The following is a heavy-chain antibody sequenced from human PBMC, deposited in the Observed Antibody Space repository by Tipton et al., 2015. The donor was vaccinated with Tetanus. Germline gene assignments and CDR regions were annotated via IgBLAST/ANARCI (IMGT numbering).Heavy chain of an antibody. CDR3: ARDQGGGRVARLNWFGP. Sequence: TLSLTCSVSGASISSGGYFWNWIRHRPGKGLEWIGYIYYSGSTFYNPSLKSRVNISVDTSSNQFSLRLSSVTAADTAVYYCARDQGGGRVARLNWFGPWGQGTLVTVSS. V-gene: IGHV4-31*03. CDR2: IYYSGST. J-gene: IGHJ5*02. D-gene: IGHD3-16*01. CDR1: GASISSGGYF.